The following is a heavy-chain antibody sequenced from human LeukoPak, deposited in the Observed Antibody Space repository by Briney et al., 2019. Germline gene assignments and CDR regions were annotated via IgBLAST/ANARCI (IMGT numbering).Heavy chain of an antibody. J-gene: IGHJ4*02. D-gene: IGHD1-26*01. CDR1: GFTFSNYW. Sequence: GGSLRLSCGASGFTFSNYWISWVRQAPGKGLEWVINISQDGSEKYYEDSVKGRFTISRDNAKNTLYLQMNSLRAEDTAVYYCARASYWSRIDYWGQGTLVTVSS. CDR3: ARASYWSRIDY. CDR2: ISQDGSEK. V-gene: IGHV3-7*01.